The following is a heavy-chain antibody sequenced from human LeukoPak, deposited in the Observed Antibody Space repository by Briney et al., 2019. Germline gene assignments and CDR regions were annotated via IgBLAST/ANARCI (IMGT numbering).Heavy chain of an antibody. V-gene: IGHV4-39*07. D-gene: IGHD1-26*01. CDR2: SYYTWST. J-gene: IGHJ6*03. CDR3: ARITGSFYFYYYMDV. CDR1: GCSIRSTSYY. Sequence: SETLCLTCTASGCSIRSTSYYWGHMPQPPGQGLEWSVSSYYTWSTYSDSFLNSCVIFSVDASMYQYSLRLSSVTAADAAYYYCARITGSFYFYYYMDVWGKGTTVTVSS.